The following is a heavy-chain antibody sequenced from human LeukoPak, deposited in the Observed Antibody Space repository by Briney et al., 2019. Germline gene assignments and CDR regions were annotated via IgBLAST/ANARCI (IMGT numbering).Heavy chain of an antibody. CDR1: GYTFTSYD. CDR3: ARGPPISWYYYYGMDV. D-gene: IGHD2-21*01. Sequence: ASVTVSCRASGYTFTSYDINWVRQAAGQGLEWMGWMNPNSGNTVYAQKFQGRVTMTRNTSITTAYMELSSLRFEDTAVYYCARGPPISWYYYYGMDVWGQGTTVTVSS. V-gene: IGHV1-8*01. CDR2: MNPNSGNT. J-gene: IGHJ6*02.